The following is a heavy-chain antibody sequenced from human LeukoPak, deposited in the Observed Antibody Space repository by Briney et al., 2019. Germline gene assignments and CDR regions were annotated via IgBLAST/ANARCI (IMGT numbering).Heavy chain of an antibody. D-gene: IGHD3-3*01. CDR2: INPNSGGT. Sequence: ASVKVSCKASGYTFTGYYMHWVRQAPGQGLEWMGRINPNSGGTNYAQKFQGRVTMTRGTSISTAYMELSRLRSDDTAVYYCARVPDFWSGNQGYFDYWGQGTLVTVSS. V-gene: IGHV1-2*06. J-gene: IGHJ4*02. CDR1: GYTFTGYY. CDR3: ARVPDFWSGNQGYFDY.